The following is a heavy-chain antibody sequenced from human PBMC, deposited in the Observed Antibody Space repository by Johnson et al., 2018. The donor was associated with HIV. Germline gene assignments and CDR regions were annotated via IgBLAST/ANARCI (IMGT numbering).Heavy chain of an antibody. CDR1: VFTFSSYG. J-gene: IGHJ3*02. CDR2: IRYDGSNK. Sequence: QVQLVESGGCVVQPGGSLRLSCPASVFTFSSYGMHWVRQAPGTGLEWVAFIRYDGSNKYYADSVKGRFTISRDNSKNTLYLQMNSLRAEDTAVYYCAKDRLFGFRNDAFDIWGQGTMVTVSS. CDR3: AKDRLFGFRNDAFDI. V-gene: IGHV3-30*02. D-gene: IGHD3-16*01.